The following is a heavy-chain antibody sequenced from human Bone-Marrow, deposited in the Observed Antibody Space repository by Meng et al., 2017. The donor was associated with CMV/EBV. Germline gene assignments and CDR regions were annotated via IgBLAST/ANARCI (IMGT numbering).Heavy chain of an antibody. Sequence: GESLKISCAASGFTFSSYSMNWVRQAPGKGLEWVSSISSSSSYIYYADSVKGRFTISRDNGKNSLYLQMNSRRAEDTAVYYCASVGATKHYYYYYGMDVWGQGTTVTVSS. CDR1: GFTFSSYS. V-gene: IGHV3-21*01. CDR2: ISSSSSYI. CDR3: ASVGATKHYYYYYGMDV. J-gene: IGHJ6*02. D-gene: IGHD1-26*01.